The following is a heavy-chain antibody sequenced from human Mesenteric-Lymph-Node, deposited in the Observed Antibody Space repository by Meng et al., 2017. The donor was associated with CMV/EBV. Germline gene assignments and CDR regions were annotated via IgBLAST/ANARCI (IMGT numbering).Heavy chain of an antibody. J-gene: IGHJ4*02. CDR3: ASRGYSFGYQGFDY. CDR1: GGSISSSNW. V-gene: IGHV4-4*02. D-gene: IGHD5-18*01. CDR2: IYHSGNT. Sequence: SGGSISSSNWRSWVRQPPGKGLEWIEEIYHSGNTNYKPSLKSRVTISVDKSKNHFSLKLSSVTAADTAVYYCASRGYSFGYQGFDYWGQGTLVTVSS.